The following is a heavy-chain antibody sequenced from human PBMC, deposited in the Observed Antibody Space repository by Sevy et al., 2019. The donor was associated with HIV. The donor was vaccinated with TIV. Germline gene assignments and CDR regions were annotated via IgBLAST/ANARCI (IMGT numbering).Heavy chain of an antibody. J-gene: IGHJ4*02. CDR2: INPNSGGT. CDR1: GYTFTGYY. V-gene: IGHV1-2*06. CDR3: ALSRGVNYYDSSGYFGVTAPTDY. Sequence: ASLKVSCKASGYTFTGYYMHWVRQAPGQGLEWMGRINPNSGGTNYAQKFQGRVTMTRDTSISTAYMELSRLRSDDTAVYYCALSRGVNYYDSSGYFGVTAPTDYWGQGTLVTVSS. D-gene: IGHD3-22*01.